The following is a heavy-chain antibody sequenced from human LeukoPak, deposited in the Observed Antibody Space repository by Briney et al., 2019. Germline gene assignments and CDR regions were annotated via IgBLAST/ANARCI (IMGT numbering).Heavy chain of an antibody. V-gene: IGHV4-34*01. Sequence: PGGSLRLSCAASGFTFSSYWMSWIRQPPGKGLEWIGEINHSGSTNYNPSLKSRVTISVDTSKNQFSLKLSSVTAADTAVYYCARRSVRVLSDYWGQGTLVTVSS. CDR1: GFTFSSYW. D-gene: IGHD3-10*01. CDR2: INHSGST. CDR3: ARRSVRVLSDY. J-gene: IGHJ4*02.